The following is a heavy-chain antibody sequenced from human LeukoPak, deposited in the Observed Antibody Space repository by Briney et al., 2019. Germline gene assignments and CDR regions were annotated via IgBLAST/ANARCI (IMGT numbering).Heavy chain of an antibody. Sequence: PGGSLRLSCAASGFTFSSYAMTWVRQAPGKGLEWVSGISGSGGITYYADSVKGRFTISRDNSKNTLHLQMSSLRDEDTAVYYCAKVGRIAAAGPFDYWGQGTLVTVSS. CDR2: ISGSGGIT. CDR1: GFTFSSYA. CDR3: AKVGRIAAAGPFDY. J-gene: IGHJ4*02. V-gene: IGHV3-23*01. D-gene: IGHD6-13*01.